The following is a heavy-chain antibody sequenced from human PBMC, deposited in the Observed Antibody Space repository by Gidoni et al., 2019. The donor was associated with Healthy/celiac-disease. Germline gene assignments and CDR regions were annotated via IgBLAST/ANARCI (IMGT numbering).Heavy chain of an antibody. CDR3: ARLMSAREWLGGNWFDP. CDR2: IYYSGST. J-gene: IGHJ5*02. Sequence: QLQLQESGPGLVKPSETLSLTCTVSGGSISSSGYYWGWIRQPPGKGLEGIGSIYYSGSTYYNPSLKSRVTISVDTSKNQFSLKLSSVTAADTAVYYCARLMSAREWLGGNWFDPWGQGTLVTVSS. CDR1: GGSISSSGYY. V-gene: IGHV4-39*01. D-gene: IGHD5-12*01.